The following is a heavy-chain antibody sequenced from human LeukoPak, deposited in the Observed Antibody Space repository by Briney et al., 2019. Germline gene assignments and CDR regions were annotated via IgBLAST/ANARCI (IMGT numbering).Heavy chain of an antibody. J-gene: IGHJ4*02. CDR3: ARDLEARSGNYDSSGPLDY. Sequence: GGSLRLSCAASGFTFSSYSMNWVRQAPGKGLEWVSSISSSSSYIYYADSVKGRFTISRDNAKNSLYLQMNSLRAEDTAVCYCARDLEARSGNYDSSGPLDYWGQGTLVTVSS. CDR2: ISSSSSYI. CDR1: GFTFSSYS. V-gene: IGHV3-21*01. D-gene: IGHD3-22*01.